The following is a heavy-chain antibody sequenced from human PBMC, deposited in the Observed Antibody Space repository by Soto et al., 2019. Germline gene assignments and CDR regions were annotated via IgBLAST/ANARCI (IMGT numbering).Heavy chain of an antibody. D-gene: IGHD5-18*01. CDR3: ARDHEYSYGYTWYYYYGMDV. J-gene: IGHJ6*02. Sequence: GASVKVSCKASGYTFTSYAMHWVRQAPGQRLEWMGWINAGNGNTKYSQKFQGRVTITRDTPASTAYMELSSLRSEDTAVYYCARDHEYSYGYTWYYYYGMDVWGQGTTVTVSS. CDR2: INAGNGNT. CDR1: GYTFTSYA. V-gene: IGHV1-3*01.